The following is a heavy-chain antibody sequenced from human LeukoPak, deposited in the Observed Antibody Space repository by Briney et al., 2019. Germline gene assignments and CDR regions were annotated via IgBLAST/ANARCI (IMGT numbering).Heavy chain of an antibody. CDR2: IIPIFGTA. J-gene: IGHJ5*02. CDR3: ARDSRRCSSTSCYWGWFGP. D-gene: IGHD2-2*01. CDR1: GGTFSSYA. V-gene: IGHV1-69*06. Sequence: SVKVSCKASGGTFSSYAISWVRQAPGQGLEWMGGIIPIFGTANYAQKFQGRVTITADKSTSTAYMELSSLRSEDTAVYYCARDSRRCSSTSCYWGWFGPWGQGTLVTVSS.